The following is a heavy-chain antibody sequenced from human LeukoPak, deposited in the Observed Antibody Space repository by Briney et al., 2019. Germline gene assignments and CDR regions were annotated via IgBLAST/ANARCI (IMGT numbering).Heavy chain of an antibody. CDR2: IYHSGST. Sequence: PSGTLSLTCAVSGGSISSSNWWSWVRQPPGKGLEWIGEIYHSGSTNYNPSLKSRVTISVDKSKNQFSLKLSSVTAADTAVYYCAREVRYGDPPEDYWGQGTLVTVSS. J-gene: IGHJ4*02. CDR3: AREVRYGDPPEDY. D-gene: IGHD4-17*01. V-gene: IGHV4-4*02. CDR1: GGSISSSNW.